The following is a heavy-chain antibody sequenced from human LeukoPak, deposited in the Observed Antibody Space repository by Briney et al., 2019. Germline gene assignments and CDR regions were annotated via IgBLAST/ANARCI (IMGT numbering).Heavy chain of an antibody. J-gene: IGHJ6*03. V-gene: IGHV3-21*01. CDR2: ISSSSSYI. D-gene: IGHD3-16*01. CDR3: ARAKGARYMDV. Sequence: GGSLRLSCAASGFTFSSYSMNWVRQAPGKGLEWVSSISSSSSYIYYADSVKGRFTISRDNAKNSLYPQMNSLRAEDTAVYYCARAKGARYMDVWGKGTTVTVSS. CDR1: GFTFSSYS.